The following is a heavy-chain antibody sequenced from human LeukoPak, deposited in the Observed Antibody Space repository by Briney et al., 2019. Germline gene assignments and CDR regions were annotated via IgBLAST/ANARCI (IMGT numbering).Heavy chain of an antibody. CDR3: TKDIGGSYYYGSGSYGIDY. CDR2: ISWNSGNI. D-gene: IGHD3-10*01. Sequence: GGSPRLSCAASGFTFDTCAMHWVRQVPGKGLEWVSGISWNSGNIDYADSVRGRFTISRDNAKNSLFLQMNSLRAEDTALYYCTKDIGGSYYYGSGSYGIDYWGQGTLVTVSS. V-gene: IGHV3-9*01. J-gene: IGHJ4*02. CDR1: GFTFDTCA.